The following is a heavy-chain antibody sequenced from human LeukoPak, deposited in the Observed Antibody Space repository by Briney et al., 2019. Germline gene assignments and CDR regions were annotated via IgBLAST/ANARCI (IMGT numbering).Heavy chain of an antibody. CDR1: GYSFISYW. Sequence: GESLKISCKGSGYSFISYWIGWVRQMPGKGLEWMGIIYPGDSDTRYSPSFQGQVTISADKSISTAYLQWSSLKASDTAMYYCARQGCSSTSCYVGDYYFDYWGQGTLVTVSS. D-gene: IGHD2-2*01. V-gene: IGHV5-51*01. CDR2: IYPGDSDT. J-gene: IGHJ4*02. CDR3: ARQGCSSTSCYVGDYYFDY.